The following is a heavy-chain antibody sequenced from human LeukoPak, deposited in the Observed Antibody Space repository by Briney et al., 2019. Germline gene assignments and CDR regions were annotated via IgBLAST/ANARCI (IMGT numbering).Heavy chain of an antibody. CDR3: AKNRGATWWDLVDY. D-gene: IGHD1-26*01. CDR2: ISAYNGNT. J-gene: IGHJ4*02. CDR1: GYTFTSYG. V-gene: IGHV1-18*01. Sequence: ASVKVSCKASGYTFTSYGISWVRQAPGQGLEWMGWISAYNGNTNYAQKLQGRVTLSIDTSTSTAYIELRTLGSDDTAVYFCAKNRGATWWDLVDYWGQGTLVTVSS.